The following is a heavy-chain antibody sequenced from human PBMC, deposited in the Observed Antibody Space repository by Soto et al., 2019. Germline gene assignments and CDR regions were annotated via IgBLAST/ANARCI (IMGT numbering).Heavy chain of an antibody. V-gene: IGHV3-30*18. J-gene: IGHJ4*02. CDR2: ISNDGNNK. D-gene: IGHD3-10*01. CDR1: GFTFSAYG. Sequence: GGSLRLSCAASGFTFSAYGMHWVRQAPGKGLERVAVISNDGNNKYHADSVKGRFTISRDNSKNTLYLQMNNLRAEDTAVYYCPKASGTGSADYYFDYWGQGTLVTVSS. CDR3: PKASGTGSADYYFDY.